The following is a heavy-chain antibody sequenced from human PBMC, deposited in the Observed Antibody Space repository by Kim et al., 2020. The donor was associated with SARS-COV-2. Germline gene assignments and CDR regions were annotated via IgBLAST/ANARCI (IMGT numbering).Heavy chain of an antibody. V-gene: IGHV3-7*03. CDR1: GFTFSSYW. CDR3: ARDSGMGCSSTSCQIY. D-gene: IGHD2-2*01. Sequence: GGSLRLSCAASGFTFSSYWMSWVRQAPGKGLEWVANIKQDGSDKYYVDSVKGRFTISRDNAKNSLYLQMNSLRAEDTAVYYCARDSGMGCSSTSCQIYWGQGTLVTVSS. J-gene: IGHJ4*02. CDR2: IKQDGSDK.